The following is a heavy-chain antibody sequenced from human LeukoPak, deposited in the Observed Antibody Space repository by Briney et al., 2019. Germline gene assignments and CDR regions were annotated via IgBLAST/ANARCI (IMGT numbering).Heavy chain of an antibody. D-gene: IGHD4-11*01. V-gene: IGHV3-20*01. CDR3: ARALSGDYRDAFDI. CDR2: INWNGGST. Sequence: GGSLRLSCAASGFTLDDYGMSWVRQAPGKGLEWVSGINWNGGSTGYADSVKGRFTISRDNAKNSLYLQMNSLRAEDTALYHCARALSGDYRDAFDIWGQGTMVTVSS. J-gene: IGHJ3*02. CDR1: GFTLDDYG.